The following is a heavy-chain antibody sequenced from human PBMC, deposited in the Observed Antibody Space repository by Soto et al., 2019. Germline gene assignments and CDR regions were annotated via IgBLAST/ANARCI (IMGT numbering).Heavy chain of an antibody. Sequence: ASVKVSCKASGYTFTNYYIHWVRQAPGQRLEWMGWINAGNGNTKYSQKFQGRVTITRDTSASTAYMELSSLRSEDTAVYYCARDGPPPVLRFLEWSPSGENWFDPWGQGTLVTVSS. CDR1: GYTFTNYY. CDR3: ARDGPPPVLRFLEWSPSGENWFDP. CDR2: INAGNGNT. J-gene: IGHJ5*02. V-gene: IGHV1-3*01. D-gene: IGHD3-3*01.